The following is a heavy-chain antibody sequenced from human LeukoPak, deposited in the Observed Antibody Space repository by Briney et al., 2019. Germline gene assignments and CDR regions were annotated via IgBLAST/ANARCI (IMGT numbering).Heavy chain of an antibody. D-gene: IGHD3-22*01. J-gene: IGHJ3*02. Sequence: RPSETLSLTCTVSGGSISSSSYYWGWIRQPPGKGLEWIGSIYYSGSTYYNPSLKSRVTISVDTSKNQFSLKLSPVTAADTAVYYCARYHSGHYYDSSGYSPPHPNDAFDIWGQGTMVTVSS. CDR1: GGSISSSSYY. CDR3: ARYHSGHYYDSSGYSPPHPNDAFDI. CDR2: IYYSGST. V-gene: IGHV4-39*07.